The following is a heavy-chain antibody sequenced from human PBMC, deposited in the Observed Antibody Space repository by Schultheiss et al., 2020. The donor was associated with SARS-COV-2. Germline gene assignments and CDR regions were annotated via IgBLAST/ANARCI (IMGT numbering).Heavy chain of an antibody. CDR3: ARDTGAPFDY. CDR1: GFTFSSYG. CDR2: ISSSSSTI. Sequence: GGSLRLSCAASGFTFSSYGMHWVRQAPGKGLEWVSYISSSSSTIYYADSVKGRFTISRDNAKNSLYLQMNSLRAEDTAVYYCARDTGAPFDYWGQGTLVTVSS. J-gene: IGHJ4*02. D-gene: IGHD1-26*01. V-gene: IGHV3-48*04.